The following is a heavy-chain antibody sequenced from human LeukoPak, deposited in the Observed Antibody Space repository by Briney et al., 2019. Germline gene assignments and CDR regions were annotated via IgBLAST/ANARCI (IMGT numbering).Heavy chain of an antibody. Sequence: SQTLSLTCVISGDSVSSNSAAWSWIRQSPSRGLEWLGRTYYRSKWYNDYAVSVKSRITINPDTSKNQFSLQLNSVTPEDTAVYYCARDLTAYCGGDCADFDYWGQGTLVTVSS. V-gene: IGHV6-1*01. D-gene: IGHD2-21*01. CDR2: TYYRSKWYN. CDR1: GDSVSSNSAA. CDR3: ARDLTAYCGGDCADFDY. J-gene: IGHJ4*02.